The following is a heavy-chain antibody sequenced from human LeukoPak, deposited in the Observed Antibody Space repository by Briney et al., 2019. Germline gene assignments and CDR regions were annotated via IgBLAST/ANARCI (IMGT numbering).Heavy chain of an antibody. CDR3: ARALTTDHSGRWFDP. D-gene: IGHD4-17*01. Sequence: GGSLRLSCGGSGFIFSHYWMSWLRQAPGKEPEWVAIIKLFGDEQYYGDSVKGRFIISRDNARNLLYLQMHSLRADDTAMYYCARALTTDHSGRWFDPWGQGTLVTVSP. CDR2: IKLFGDEQ. J-gene: IGHJ5*02. CDR1: GFIFSHYW. V-gene: IGHV3-7*01.